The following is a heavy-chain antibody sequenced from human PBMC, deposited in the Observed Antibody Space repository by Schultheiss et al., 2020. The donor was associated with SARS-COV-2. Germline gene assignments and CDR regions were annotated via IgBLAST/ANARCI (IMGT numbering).Heavy chain of an antibody. CDR3: AREYDFWSGYSGRLGY. CDR1: GFTFSSYG. Sequence: GGSLRLSCAASGFTFSSYGMHWVRQAPGKGLVWVSRINSDGSSTSYADSVKGRFTISRDNAKNTLYLQMNSLRAEDTAVYYCAREYDFWSGYSGRLGYWGQGTLVTVSS. J-gene: IGHJ4*02. CDR2: INSDGSST. V-gene: IGHV3-74*01. D-gene: IGHD3-3*01.